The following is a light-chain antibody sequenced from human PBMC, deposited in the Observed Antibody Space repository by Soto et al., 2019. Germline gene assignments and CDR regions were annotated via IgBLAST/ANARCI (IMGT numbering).Light chain of an antibody. J-gene: IGLJ1*01. V-gene: IGLV2-23*02. Sequence: QSVLTQPASVSGSPGQSITISCSGTTSDVGIVSWYQHHPGKAPKLMIHEVTKRPSGVSDRFSGSKSGNSASLTISGLQVEDVADYFCCSFGGSGYVFGTGTKVTVL. CDR3: CSFGGSGYV. CDR1: TSDVGI. CDR2: EVT.